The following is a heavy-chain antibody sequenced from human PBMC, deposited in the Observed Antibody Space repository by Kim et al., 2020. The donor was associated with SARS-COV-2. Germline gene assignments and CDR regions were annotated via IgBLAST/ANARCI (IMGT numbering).Heavy chain of an antibody. V-gene: IGHV3-21*01. D-gene: IGHD6-13*01. CDR3: ARILIAAAGFDY. CDR2: ISSSSSYI. Sequence: GGSLRLSCAASGFTFSSYSMNWVRQAPGKGLEWVSSISSSSSYIYYADSVKGRFTISRDNAKNSLYLQMNSLRAEDTAVYYCARILIAAAGFDYWGQGTLVTVSS. J-gene: IGHJ4*02. CDR1: GFTFSSYS.